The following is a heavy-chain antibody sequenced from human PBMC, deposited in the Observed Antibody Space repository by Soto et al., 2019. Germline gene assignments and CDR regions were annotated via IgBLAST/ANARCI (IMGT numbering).Heavy chain of an antibody. V-gene: IGHV1-18*01. CDR2: ISAYNGNT. CDR1: GYTFTSYG. CDR3: ARDLGGEDSSSWLY. Sequence: QVQLVQSGAEVKKPGASVKVSCKASGYTFTSYGISWVRQAPGQGLEWMGWISAYNGNTNYAQKLQGRVTMTTDTSRSTAHMELRSLRSDDTAVYYCARDLGGEDSSSWLYWGQGTLVTVSS. D-gene: IGHD6-13*01. J-gene: IGHJ4*02.